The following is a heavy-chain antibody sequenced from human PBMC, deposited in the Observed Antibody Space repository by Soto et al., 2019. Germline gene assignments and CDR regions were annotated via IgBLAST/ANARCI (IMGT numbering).Heavy chain of an antibody. V-gene: IGHV4-31*03. CDR1: GGSISSGGYY. Sequence: QVQLQESGPGLVKPSQTLSLTCTVSGGSISSGGYYWSWIRQHPGKGLEWIGYIYYSGSTYYNPSLKSRVTISVDTSKNQFSLKLSSVTVADTAVYYCARVGHSSSSVRSTMVRGAIDYWGQGTLVTVSS. CDR3: ARVGHSSSSVRSTMVRGAIDY. D-gene: IGHD3-10*01. CDR2: IYYSGST. J-gene: IGHJ4*02.